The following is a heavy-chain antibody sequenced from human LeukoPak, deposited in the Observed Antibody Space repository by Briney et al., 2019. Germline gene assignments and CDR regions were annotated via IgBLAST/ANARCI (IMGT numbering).Heavy chain of an antibody. CDR1: GGSISSSSYF. D-gene: IGHD6-19*01. V-gene: IGHV4-39*01. J-gene: IGHJ4*02. Sequence: SETLSLTYTVSGGSISSSSYFWGWIRQPPGKGLEWIGSIYYSGATYYNSSLKSRVTISVDTSKNQFSLKLISVTAADTAVYYCARLVGSAWHDDCWGQGTLVTVSS. CDR2: IYYSGAT. CDR3: ARLVGSAWHDDC.